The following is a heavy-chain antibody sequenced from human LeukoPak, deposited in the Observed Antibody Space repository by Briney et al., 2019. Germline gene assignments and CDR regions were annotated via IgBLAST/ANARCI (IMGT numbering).Heavy chain of an antibody. V-gene: IGHV3-23*01. Sequence: PGGSLRLSCVASGFTFSSYAMGWVRQAPGKRLEWVSSLTDSGGTTYYVDSVKGRFTISRDNSKNTLYLHMNSLRAEDTAMYYCAKKRDAFDIWGQGTVVAVSS. CDR3: AKKRDAFDI. J-gene: IGHJ3*02. D-gene: IGHD5-24*01. CDR1: GFTFSSYA. CDR2: LTDSGGTT.